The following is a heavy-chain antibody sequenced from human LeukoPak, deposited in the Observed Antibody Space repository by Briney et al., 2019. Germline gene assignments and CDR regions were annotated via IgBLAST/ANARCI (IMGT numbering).Heavy chain of an antibody. D-gene: IGHD2-15*01. CDR2: INTGNGNT. Sequence: ASVKVSCKASGYTFTSYTMHWVRQAPGQRLEWMGWINTGNGNTKYSQEFQGRVTMTRDMSTSTVYMELSSLRSEDTAVYYCARDGCSGGSCYSDYWGQGTLVTVSS. CDR3: ARDGCSGGSCYSDY. V-gene: IGHV1-3*03. J-gene: IGHJ4*02. CDR1: GYTFTSYT.